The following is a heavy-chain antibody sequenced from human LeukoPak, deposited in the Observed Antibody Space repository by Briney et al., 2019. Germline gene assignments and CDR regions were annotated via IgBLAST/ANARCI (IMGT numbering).Heavy chain of an antibody. Sequence: GGSLRLSCAASGFTFGSYAMHWVRQAPGKGLEWVAVISYDGSNKYYADSVKGRFTISRDNSKNTLYLQMSSLRAEDTAVYYCARDAGRRGYSSSVYWGQGTLVTVSS. V-gene: IGHV3-30-3*01. CDR3: ARDAGRRGYSSSVY. D-gene: IGHD6-6*01. CDR2: ISYDGSNK. CDR1: GFTFGSYA. J-gene: IGHJ4*02.